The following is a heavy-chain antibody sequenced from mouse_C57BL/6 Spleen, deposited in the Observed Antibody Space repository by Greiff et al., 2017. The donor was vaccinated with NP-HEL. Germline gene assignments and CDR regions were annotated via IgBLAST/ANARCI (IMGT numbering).Heavy chain of an antibody. CDR1: GFSLTSYG. J-gene: IGHJ3*01. CDR2: IWSGGST. CDR3: ARIPAAY. Sequence: VQLQQSGPGLVQPSQSLSITCTVSGFSLTSYGVHWVRQSPGKGLEWLGVIWSGGSTDYNAAFISRLSISKDNSKSQVFFKMNSLQADDTAIYYCARIPAAYWGQGTLVTVSA. V-gene: IGHV2-2*01.